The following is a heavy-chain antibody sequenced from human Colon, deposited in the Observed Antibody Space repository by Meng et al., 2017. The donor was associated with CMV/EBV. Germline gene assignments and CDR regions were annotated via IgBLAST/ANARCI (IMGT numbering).Heavy chain of an antibody. J-gene: IGHJ4*02. CDR3: AGYNWNRHTLDY. Sequence: EPLSLTCAVSGFNFNPYNLNWVRQAPGKGLEWVSSISGGGFTTHYAPSVKGRFTISRANAKNSLYLKMNSLRAEDTAVYYCAGYNWNRHTLDYWGQGTLVTVSS. V-gene: IGHV3-48*04. CDR2: ISGGGFTT. D-gene: IGHD1-20*01. CDR1: GFNFNPYN.